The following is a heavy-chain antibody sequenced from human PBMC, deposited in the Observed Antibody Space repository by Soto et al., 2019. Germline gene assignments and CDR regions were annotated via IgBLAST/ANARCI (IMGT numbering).Heavy chain of an antibody. CDR3: ARAGPGFCTNGVCWFDP. D-gene: IGHD2-8*01. CDR2: IYYSGIT. V-gene: IGHV4-59*01. J-gene: IGHJ5*02. Sequence: PSETLSLTCTVSGGSISSYYWSWIRKPPGKGLEWIGYIYYSGITNYNPSLKSRVTISVDTSKNQFSLKLSSVTAADTAVYYCARAGPGFCTNGVCWFDPWGQGTLVTVSS. CDR1: GGSISSYY.